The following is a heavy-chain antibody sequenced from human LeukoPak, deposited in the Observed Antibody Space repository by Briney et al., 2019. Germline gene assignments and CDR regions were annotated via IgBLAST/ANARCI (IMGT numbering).Heavy chain of an antibody. Sequence: GASVKVSCKASGYTFTSYDINWVRQATGQGLEWMGWMNPNSGNTGYAQKFQDRVTMTRNTSISKAYMELSRLRSEDTAVYYCARKGETSNTDYWGQGTLVTVSS. CDR3: ARKGETSNTDY. V-gene: IGHV1-8*01. CDR1: GYTFTSYD. D-gene: IGHD3-16*01. J-gene: IGHJ4*02. CDR2: MNPNSGNT.